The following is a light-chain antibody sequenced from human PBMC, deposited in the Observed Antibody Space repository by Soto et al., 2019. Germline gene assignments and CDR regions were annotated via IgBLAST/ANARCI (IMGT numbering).Light chain of an antibody. CDR1: QNVSSSY. CDR2: DAS. V-gene: IGKV3-20*01. CDR3: QQYGSSPRT. Sequence: EIVLTQSPGTLSLCPGERATLSCRASQNVSSSYLAWYQQKPGQAPSLLIYDASSRATGIPDRFSGSGSGTDFTLTISRLEPEDFAVYYCQQYGSSPRTFGQGTKVEIK. J-gene: IGKJ1*01.